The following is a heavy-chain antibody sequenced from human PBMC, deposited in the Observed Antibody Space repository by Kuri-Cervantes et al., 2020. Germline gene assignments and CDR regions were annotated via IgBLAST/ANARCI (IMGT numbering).Heavy chain of an antibody. Sequence: GSLRLSCAVYGGSFSGYYWSWIRQPPGKGLEWIGYIYYSGSTNYNPSLKSRVTISVDTSKNQFSLKLSSVTAADTAVYYCARVPNYDFWSGYYGNNWFDPWGQGTLVTVSS. J-gene: IGHJ5*02. D-gene: IGHD3-3*01. CDR1: GGSFSGYY. CDR3: ARVPNYDFWSGYYGNNWFDP. CDR2: IYYSGST. V-gene: IGHV4-59*12.